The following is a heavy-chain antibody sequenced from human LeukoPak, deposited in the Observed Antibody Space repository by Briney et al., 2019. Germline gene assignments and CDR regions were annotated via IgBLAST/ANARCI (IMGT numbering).Heavy chain of an antibody. CDR1: GFTFSDYY. CDR2: ISGSGGST. V-gene: IGHV3-23*01. J-gene: IGHJ4*02. Sequence: GGSLRLSCAASGFTFSDYYMSWIRQAPGKGLEWVSAISGSGGSTYYADSVKGRFTISRDNSKNTLYLQMNSLRAEDTAVYYCAKDRVDPADYWGQGTLVTVSS. CDR3: AKDRVDPADY. D-gene: IGHD5-24*01.